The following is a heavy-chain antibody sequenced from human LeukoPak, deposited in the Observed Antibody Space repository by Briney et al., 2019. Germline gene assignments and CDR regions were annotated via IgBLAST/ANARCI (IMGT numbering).Heavy chain of an antibody. CDR1: GFTFSSYW. V-gene: IGHV3-7*01. Sequence: GGSLRLSCAASGFTFSSYWRSWVRQAPGKGLEWVANIKQDGSEKYYVDSVRGRFTISRDNAKNSLYLQMNSLRAEDTAVYYCARRRAWGQGTLVTVSS. CDR3: ARRRA. J-gene: IGHJ5*02. CDR2: IKQDGSEK.